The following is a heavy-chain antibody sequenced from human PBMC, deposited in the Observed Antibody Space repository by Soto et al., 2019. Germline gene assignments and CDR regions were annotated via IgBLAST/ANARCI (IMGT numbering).Heavy chain of an antibody. V-gene: IGHV4-34*01. Sequence: SETLSLTCAVYGGSFSGYYWSWIRQPPGKGLEWIGEISHSGSTNYNPSLKSRVTISVDTSKNQFSLKLSSVTAADTAVYYCARGENSNSSGYYYYMDVWGKGTTVTVSS. CDR2: ISHSGST. CDR3: ARGENSNSSGYYYYMDV. D-gene: IGHD4-4*01. J-gene: IGHJ6*03. CDR1: GGSFSGYY.